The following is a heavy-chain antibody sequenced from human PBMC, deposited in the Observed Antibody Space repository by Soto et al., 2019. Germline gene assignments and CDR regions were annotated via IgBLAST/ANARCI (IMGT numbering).Heavy chain of an antibody. D-gene: IGHD2-8*02. J-gene: IGHJ3*01. CDR2: ISGSDGKT. CDR3: ARWCGLGV. Sequence: GCTRLGRAACRVTFEIYAVTWVRKAPGKGLEWVSTISGSDGKTFYADSVKGRFSISRDTSQNTLYLQMNSLRADDTAIYYWARWCGLGVWGQAT. CDR1: RVTFEIYA. V-gene: IGHV3-23*01.